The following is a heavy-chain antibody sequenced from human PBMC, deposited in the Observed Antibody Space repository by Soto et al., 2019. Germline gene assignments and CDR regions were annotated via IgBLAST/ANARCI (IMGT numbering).Heavy chain of an antibody. V-gene: IGHV4-4*07. Sequence: QVQLQESGPGLVKPSETVSLICTVSGDSISGYYWSWIRQPAGKGLEWIGRIYSSGNANYNPSLKSRVSMSVDMSKNQFSLKVTSVTAADTAMYYCARGDVFDLWGQGRKVTVSS. CDR2: IYSSGNA. J-gene: IGHJ3*01. CDR1: GDSISGYY. CDR3: ARGDVFDL.